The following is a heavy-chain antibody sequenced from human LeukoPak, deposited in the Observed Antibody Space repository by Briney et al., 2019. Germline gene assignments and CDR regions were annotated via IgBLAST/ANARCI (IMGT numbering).Heavy chain of an antibody. D-gene: IGHD2-2*01. Sequence: GGSLRLSCEASGFTFSSYWMSWVRQAPGKGLEWVANIKQDGSEKYYVDSVKGRFTISRDNAKNSLYLQMNSLRAEDTAVYYCAGDRAIVIVPAASTPTYGMDVWGQGTTVTVSS. CDR3: AGDRAIVIVPAASTPTYGMDV. CDR2: IKQDGSEK. V-gene: IGHV3-7*01. CDR1: GFTFSSYW. J-gene: IGHJ6*02.